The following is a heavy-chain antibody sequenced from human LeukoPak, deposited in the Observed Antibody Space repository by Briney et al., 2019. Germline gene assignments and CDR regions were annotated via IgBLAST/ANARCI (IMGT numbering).Heavy chain of an antibody. J-gene: IGHJ3*02. D-gene: IGHD3-3*01. V-gene: IGHV3-23*01. CDR2: ISGSGGST. Sequence: HPGGSLRLSCAASGFTFSSYAMSWVRQAPGEGLEWVSAISGSGGSTYYADSVKGRFTISRDNSKNTLYLQMNSLRAEDTAVYYCAKFSPGFYDFWSGYSALDAFDIWGQGTMVTVSS. CDR1: GFTFSSYA. CDR3: AKFSPGFYDFWSGYSALDAFDI.